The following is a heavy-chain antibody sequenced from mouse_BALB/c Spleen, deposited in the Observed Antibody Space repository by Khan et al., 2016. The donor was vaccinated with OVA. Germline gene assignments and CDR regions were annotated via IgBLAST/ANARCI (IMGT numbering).Heavy chain of an antibody. CDR2: INPLSGGT. J-gene: IGHJ3*01. CDR3: TRSGDGSVAY. D-gene: IGHD2-3*01. Sequence: QVQLQQSGAELVKPGASVRLSCKASGYTFTSYYLYWVKQRPGQGLEWIGDINPLSGGTNFNEKFKSKATLTVDKSSSTAYIQLNSLTSEESAVYYCTRSGDGSVAYWGQGTLVTVSA. CDR1: GYTFTSYY. V-gene: IGHV1S81*02.